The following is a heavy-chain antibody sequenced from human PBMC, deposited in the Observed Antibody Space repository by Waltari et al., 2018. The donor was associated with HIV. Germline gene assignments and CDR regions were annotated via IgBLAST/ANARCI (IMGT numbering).Heavy chain of an antibody. D-gene: IGHD3-22*01. J-gene: IGHJ4*02. Sequence: EVQLLESGGGLVQPGGSLRLSCAASGFSFSNSAMSWVRQAPGKGLEWVSVSNPTGRRTFYAYSVKGRFTISRDNSKNTLYLQLNSLRAEDTAIYYCSKEGGLIGDDYWGQGTLVTVSS. CDR2: SNPTGRRT. CDR1: GFSFSNSA. CDR3: SKEGGLIGDDY. V-gene: IGHV3-23*01.